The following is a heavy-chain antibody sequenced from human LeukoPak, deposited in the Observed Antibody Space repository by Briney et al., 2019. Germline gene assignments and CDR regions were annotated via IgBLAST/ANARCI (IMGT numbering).Heavy chain of an antibody. CDR1: GYTFSRYG. V-gene: IGHV1-18*01. Sequence: ASVKVSCKASGYTFSRYGITWVRQAPGQGLEWMGCITAYDGNTNFAQNFQARVTMTTDTSTNTAYMVLRSLRSDDTAVYYCARQSFIAGDNWNYVLNGDDALDIWGQGTMVTVSS. CDR3: ARQSFIAGDNWNYVLNGDDALDI. J-gene: IGHJ3*02. CDR2: ITAYDGNT. D-gene: IGHD1-7*01.